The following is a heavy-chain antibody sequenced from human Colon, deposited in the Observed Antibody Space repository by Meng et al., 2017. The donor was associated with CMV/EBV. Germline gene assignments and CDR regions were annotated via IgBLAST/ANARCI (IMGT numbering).Heavy chain of an antibody. V-gene: IGHV3-11*01. CDR3: ARDNALHLWSFSDY. J-gene: IGHJ4*02. Sequence: GESLKISCEASGFTFSDYYMSWVRQAPGKGLEWVGYISRDGDTIYYGDSVKGRFTLSRDNAKNTVYLEMNRLKADDTAVYYCARDNALHLWSFSDYWGQGTLVTVSS. D-gene: IGHD5-18*01. CDR1: GFTFSDYY. CDR2: ISRDGDTI.